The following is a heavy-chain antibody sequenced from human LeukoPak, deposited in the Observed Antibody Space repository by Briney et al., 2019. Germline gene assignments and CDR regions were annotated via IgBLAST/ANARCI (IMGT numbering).Heavy chain of an antibody. CDR2: IIPIFGTA. CDR3: AREQDYGDYRDAFDI. Sequence: SVTVSCQASGGTFSSYAISWVRQAPGQGLEWMGGIIPIFGTANYAQKFQGRVTITADESTSTAYMELSSLRSEDTAVYYCAREQDYGDYRDAFDIWGQGTMVTVSS. J-gene: IGHJ3*02. V-gene: IGHV1-69*13. D-gene: IGHD4-17*01. CDR1: GGTFSSYA.